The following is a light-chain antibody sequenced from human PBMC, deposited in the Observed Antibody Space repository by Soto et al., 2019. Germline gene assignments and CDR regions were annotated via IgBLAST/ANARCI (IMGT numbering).Light chain of an antibody. CDR2: GAS. V-gene: IGKV1-5*03. J-gene: IGKJ1*01. Sequence: DIQMTQSPSTLSASVGDRVTITCRASQSISSWLAWYQQKPGRAPKLLIPGASSLESGVPSRFSGSGSGTEFTLTISSLQPDDFATYYCQQYNTYRTFGQGTKVEIK. CDR1: QSISSW. CDR3: QQYNTYRT.